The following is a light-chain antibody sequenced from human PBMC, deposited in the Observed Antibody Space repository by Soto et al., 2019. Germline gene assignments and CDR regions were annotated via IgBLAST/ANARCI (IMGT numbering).Light chain of an antibody. CDR1: SSNIGTNY. CDR2: RNN. V-gene: IGLV1-47*01. J-gene: IGLJ3*02. CDR3: ATWDDSLSGWV. Sequence: QLVLTQPPSASGTPGQRVTISCSGSSSNIGTNYIYWYQQFPGTAPKLLIYRNNQRPSGVPDRFSGSKSDTSASLAISGLRSEDEADYYCATWDDSLSGWVFGGGTKVTVL.